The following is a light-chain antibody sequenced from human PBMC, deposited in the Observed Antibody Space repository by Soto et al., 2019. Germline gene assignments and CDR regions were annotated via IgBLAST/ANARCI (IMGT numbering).Light chain of an antibody. J-gene: IGKJ1*01. CDR2: DAS. Sequence: EIVLTQSPATLSLSPGARAPLSCRAGRRVSGSLAWYQQKPGQAPRLLILDASNRATGIPARFSGSGSGTDFTLTISSLEPEDFAVYYCTQRSTWPWTSGQGTKVEIK. V-gene: IGKV3-11*01. CDR1: RRVSGS. CDR3: TQRSTWPWT.